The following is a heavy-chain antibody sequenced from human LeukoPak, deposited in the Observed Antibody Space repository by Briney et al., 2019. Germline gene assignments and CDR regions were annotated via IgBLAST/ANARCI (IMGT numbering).Heavy chain of an antibody. CDR2: IHHSGST. Sequence: SETLSLTCTVSGYSISSGYHWGWIRQPPGKGLEWIGGIHHSGSTYYNASLKSRVTISVDTSKNQFSLKLRSVTAADTAVYYCARIDWVFDYWGQGTLVTVSS. D-gene: IGHD3-9*01. J-gene: IGHJ4*02. V-gene: IGHV4-38-2*02. CDR3: ARIDWVFDY. CDR1: GYSISSGYH.